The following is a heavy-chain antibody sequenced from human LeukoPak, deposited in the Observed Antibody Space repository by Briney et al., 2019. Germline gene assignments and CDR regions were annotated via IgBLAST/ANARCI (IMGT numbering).Heavy chain of an antibody. D-gene: IGHD1-26*01. V-gene: IGHV7-4-1*02. CDR3: ARDGSGSYPSNDAFDI. CDR1: GYTFTSYA. Sequence: ASVKASCKASGYTFTSYAMNWVRQAPGQGLEWMGWINTNTGNPTYAQGFTGRFVFSLDTSVSTAYLQVSSLKAEDTAVYYCARDGSGSYPSNDAFDIWGQGTMVTVPS. J-gene: IGHJ3*02. CDR2: INTNTGNP.